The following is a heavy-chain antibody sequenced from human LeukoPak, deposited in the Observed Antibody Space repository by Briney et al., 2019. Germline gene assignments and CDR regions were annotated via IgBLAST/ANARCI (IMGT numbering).Heavy chain of an antibody. CDR3: ATISGSYSEFDY. Sequence: GASVRVSCKVSGYTLTELSMHWVRQAPGKGLEWMGGFDPEDGETIYAQKFHGRVTMTEDTSTDTAYMELSSLRSEDTAVYYCATISGSYSEFDYWGQGTLVTVSS. J-gene: IGHJ4*02. CDR2: FDPEDGET. D-gene: IGHD1-26*01. V-gene: IGHV1-24*01. CDR1: GYTLTELS.